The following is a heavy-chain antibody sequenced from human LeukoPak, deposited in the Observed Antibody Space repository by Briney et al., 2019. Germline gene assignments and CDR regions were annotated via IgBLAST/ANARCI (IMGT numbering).Heavy chain of an antibody. J-gene: IGHJ3*01. CDR3: VRGYYSNSFDF. D-gene: IGHD2/OR15-2a*01. CDR1: GYTFTSYS. CDR2: ISNSDDTR. V-gene: IGHV3-48*02. Sequence: PGGSLRLSCAASGYTFTSYSMSWVRQAPGKGLEWVSFISNSDDTRYYADSVRGRFTISRDDVKNSLYLQMSSLRDGDTAVYYCVRGYYSNSFDFWGQGTVVTVSS.